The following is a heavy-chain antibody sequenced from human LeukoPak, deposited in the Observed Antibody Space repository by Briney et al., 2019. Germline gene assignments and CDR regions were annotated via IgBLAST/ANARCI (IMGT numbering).Heavy chain of an antibody. D-gene: IGHD4-17*01. V-gene: IGHV3-23*01. CDR3: AKDPSPTTVPDYFDY. Sequence: GGSLRLSCAASGFTFSSYAMSWVRQAPGKGLEWVSAISGSGGSTYYADSVKVRFTISRDNSKNTLYLQMNSLRAEDTAVYYCAKDPSPTTVPDYFDYWGQGTLVTVSS. CDR2: ISGSGGST. J-gene: IGHJ4*02. CDR1: GFTFSSYA.